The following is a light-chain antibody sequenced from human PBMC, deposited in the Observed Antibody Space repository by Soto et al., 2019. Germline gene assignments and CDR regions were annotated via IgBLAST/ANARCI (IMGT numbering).Light chain of an antibody. J-gene: IGKJ2*01. CDR3: QQRNRWPPVYT. V-gene: IGKV1-5*01. CDR1: QSVSSW. CDR2: DAS. Sequence: DIQMTQSPSSLSASVGDTVTINCRANQSVSSWLAWYQQKPGQTPKLLIYDASTLETGVPSRFAGSEAETEFTLTISSLEPEDFAVYYCQQRNRWPPVYTFGQGTKLEI.